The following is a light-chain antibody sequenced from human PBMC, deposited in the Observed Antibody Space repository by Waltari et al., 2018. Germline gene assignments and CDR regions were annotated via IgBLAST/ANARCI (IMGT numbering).Light chain of an antibody. V-gene: IGKV1-5*01. CDR1: QNINTW. J-gene: IGKJ1*01. CDR3: QHYNTYPPT. CDR2: DAS. Sequence: DIQMIQSPSTLSASVGDRVTVTCRASQNINTWLAWYQQKPGKAPNLLIYDASTLQSGVPSRFSGSGFGTEFTLAISSLQPEDFATYFCQHYNTYPPTFGQGTRVELK.